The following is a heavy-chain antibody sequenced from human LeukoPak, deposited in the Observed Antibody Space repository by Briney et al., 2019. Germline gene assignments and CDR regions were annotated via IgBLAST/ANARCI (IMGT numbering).Heavy chain of an antibody. CDR1: GSTFSRYW. CDR2: IKQDGSEK. D-gene: IGHD2-8*02. V-gene: IGHV3-7*01. J-gene: IGHJ3*02. Sequence: PGGSLRLSCAASGSTFSRYWMSWARQAPGKGLGWVANIKQDGSEKYYVDSAKGRFTISRDNAKNSLYLQMNSLRAEDTAVYYCGRDVSRGAGGAFDIWGQGTMVTVSS. CDR3: GRDVSRGAGGAFDI.